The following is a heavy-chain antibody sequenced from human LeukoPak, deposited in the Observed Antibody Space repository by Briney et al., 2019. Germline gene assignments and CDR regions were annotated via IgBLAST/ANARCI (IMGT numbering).Heavy chain of an antibody. CDR2: IYPADPDV. CDR3: ARPQKYSTGWYYDY. J-gene: IGHJ4*02. V-gene: IGHV5-51*01. CDR1: GYSFTNNW. Sequence: GESLKISCKVSGYSFTNNWIGWVRQMPGNGLEWMGIIYPADPDVRYSPSFQGQVTISADKSISTAYLQWSSLKASDTAMYYCARPQKYSTGWYYDYWGQGTVVTVSS. D-gene: IGHD6-19*01.